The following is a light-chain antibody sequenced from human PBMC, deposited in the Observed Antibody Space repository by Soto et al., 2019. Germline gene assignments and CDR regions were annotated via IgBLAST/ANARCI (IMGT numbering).Light chain of an antibody. Sequence: DIRMTQSPSSLSASEGDRVTITCRASQSISNYLNWYQQKPGQAPKLLIYAASSLQSGVPSRFTGRGSGTDFTLSISDLQPGDFATYSCQQSHTTPYTFGQGTRLEIK. V-gene: IGKV1-39*01. CDR3: QQSHTTPYT. CDR1: QSISNY. CDR2: AAS. J-gene: IGKJ2*01.